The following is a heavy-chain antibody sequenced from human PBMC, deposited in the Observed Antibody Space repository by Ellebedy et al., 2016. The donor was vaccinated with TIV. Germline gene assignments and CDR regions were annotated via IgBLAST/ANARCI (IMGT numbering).Heavy chain of an antibody. CDR2: ISSSSSTI. CDR3: ARESIGRWFDP. V-gene: IGHV3-48*01. Sequence: GESLKISXAASGFTFSRYSMNWVRQAPGKGLEWVSYISSSSSTIYYADSVKGRFTISRDNAKNSLYLQMNSLRAEDTAVYYCARESIGRWFDPWGQGTLVTVSS. J-gene: IGHJ5*02. CDR1: GFTFSRYS. D-gene: IGHD6-6*01.